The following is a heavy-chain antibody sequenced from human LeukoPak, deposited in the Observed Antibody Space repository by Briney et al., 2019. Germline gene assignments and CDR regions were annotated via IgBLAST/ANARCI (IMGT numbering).Heavy chain of an antibody. D-gene: IGHD2-15*01. V-gene: IGHV5-51*01. J-gene: IGHJ4*02. CDR2: TYPGDSDT. CDR1: GTVFTSYW. CDR3: ARRPGGSCSASSCHSFDY. Sequence: GRPLKISGRGFGTVFTSYWIGWGGQLPGKALKWMGLTYPGDSDTRYSPSFQGQVTISADKSISTAYLQWSSLKASDTAIYYCARRPGGSCSASSCHSFDYWGQGTLVTVSS.